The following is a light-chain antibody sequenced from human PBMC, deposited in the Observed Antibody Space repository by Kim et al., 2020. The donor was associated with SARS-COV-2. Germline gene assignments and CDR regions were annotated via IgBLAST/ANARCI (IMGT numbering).Light chain of an antibody. CDR1: ALPKQY. CDR2: KDS. V-gene: IGLV3-25*03. Sequence: SYELTQPPSVSVSPGQMARITCSGDALPKQYAYWYQQKPGQAPVLVIYKDSERPSGIPERFSGSSSGTTVTLTISGVQAEDEADYYCQSADSSGKVFGGGTKLTVL. J-gene: IGLJ3*02. CDR3: QSADSSGKV.